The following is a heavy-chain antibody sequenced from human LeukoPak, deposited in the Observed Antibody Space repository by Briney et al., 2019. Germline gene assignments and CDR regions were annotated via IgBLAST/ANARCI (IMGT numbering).Heavy chain of an antibody. CDR2: IIPIFGTA. Sequence: ASVKVSCKASGGTFSSYAISWVRQAPGQGLEWVGGIIPIFGTANYAQKFQGRVAITADESTSTAYMELSSLRSEDTAVYYCAIVVVTAIMYWGQGTLATVSS. V-gene: IGHV1-69*13. CDR3: AIVVVTAIMY. D-gene: IGHD2-21*02. CDR1: GGTFSSYA. J-gene: IGHJ4*02.